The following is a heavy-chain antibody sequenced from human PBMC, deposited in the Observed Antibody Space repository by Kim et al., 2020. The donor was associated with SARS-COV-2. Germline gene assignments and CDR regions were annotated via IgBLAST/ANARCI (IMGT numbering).Heavy chain of an antibody. J-gene: IGHJ6*02. CDR1: GGSISSSSYY. CDR3: ARDVTAPRQWFYPNYGMDV. D-gene: IGHD3-10*01. CDR2: IYYSGST. V-gene: IGHV4-39*07. Sequence: SETLSLTCTVSGGSISSSSYYWGWIRQPPGKGLEWIGSIYYSGSTYYNPSLKSRVTISVDTSKNQFSLKLSSVTAADTAVYYCARDVTAPRQWFYPNYGMDVWGQGTTVTVSS.